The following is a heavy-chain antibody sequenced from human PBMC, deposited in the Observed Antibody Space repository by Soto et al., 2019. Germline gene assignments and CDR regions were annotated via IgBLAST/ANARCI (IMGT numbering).Heavy chain of an antibody. CDR2: ISGSGGST. J-gene: IGHJ4*02. D-gene: IGHD6-19*01. V-gene: IGHV3-23*01. CDR3: AKECCGWYAVDY. Sequence: EVQLLESGGGLVQPGGSLRLSCAASGFTFSSYAMSWVRQAPGKGLEWVSAISGSGGSTYYADSVKGRFTISRDNSKNTLYPEMNSLNAGDKAVYYCAKECCGWYAVDYWGQGTLVTVSS. CDR1: GFTFSSYA.